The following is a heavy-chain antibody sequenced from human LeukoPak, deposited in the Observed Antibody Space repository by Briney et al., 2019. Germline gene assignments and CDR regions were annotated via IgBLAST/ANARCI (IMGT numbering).Heavy chain of an antibody. CDR3: ARQDYYDSSGYPTAKGQLDY. Sequence: GESLKISCKGSGYSFTSYWIGWVRQMPGKGLEWMGIIYPGDSVTRYSPSFQGQVTISADKSIRTPYLQWSSLKASDTAMYYCARQDYYDSSGYPTAKGQLDYWGQGTLVTVSS. J-gene: IGHJ4*02. CDR2: IYPGDSVT. D-gene: IGHD3-22*01. V-gene: IGHV5-51*01. CDR1: GYSFTSYW.